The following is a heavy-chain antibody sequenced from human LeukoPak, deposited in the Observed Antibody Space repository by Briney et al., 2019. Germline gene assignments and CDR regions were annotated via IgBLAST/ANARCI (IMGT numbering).Heavy chain of an antibody. Sequence: GGSLRLSCAASGFTVSSNYMSWVRQAPGKGLEWVSVIYSGGSTYYADSVKGRFTISRHNSKNTLYLQMNSLRAEDTAVYHCASRTTGTTAGAFDIWGQGTMVTVSS. CDR3: ASRTTGTTAGAFDI. D-gene: IGHD1-1*01. J-gene: IGHJ3*02. CDR2: IYSGGST. V-gene: IGHV3-53*04. CDR1: GFTVSSNY.